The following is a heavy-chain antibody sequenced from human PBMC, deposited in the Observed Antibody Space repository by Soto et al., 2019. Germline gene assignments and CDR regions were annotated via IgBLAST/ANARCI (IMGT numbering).Heavy chain of an antibody. CDR3: ARHEGWTGPDQ. D-gene: IGHD2-8*02. J-gene: IGHJ5*02. CDR1: GASIGSGGW. V-gene: IGHV4-4*02. CDR2: IFHDGNT. Sequence: QVHLQDSGPGLVKPSETLSLTCAVSGASIGSGGWWSWVRQPPGKGLEWIAEIFHDGNTNYSPSLKSRVTISVDKSQNQFSLNVYSVTAADTAVYYCARHEGWTGPDQWGQGTLVTVSS.